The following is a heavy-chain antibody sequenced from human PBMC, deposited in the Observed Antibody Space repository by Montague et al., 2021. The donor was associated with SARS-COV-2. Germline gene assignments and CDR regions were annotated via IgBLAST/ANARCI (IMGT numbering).Heavy chain of an antibody. CDR2: ISYNGRNK. Sequence: SLRLSCAASGFTFRSYALHWVRQAPGKGPEWVAVISYNGRNKQYXXPLKVRSTVSRDNSKNTLYLQLDSLKTDDTAVYYCAREPKPVGYSYGYTFFDEWGQGTLVTVSS. CDR3: AREPKPVGYSYGYTFFDE. J-gene: IGHJ4*02. V-gene: IGHV3-30*03. CDR1: GFTFRSYA. D-gene: IGHD5-18*01.